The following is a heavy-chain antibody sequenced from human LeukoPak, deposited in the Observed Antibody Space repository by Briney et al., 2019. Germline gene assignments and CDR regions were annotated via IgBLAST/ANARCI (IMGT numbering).Heavy chain of an antibody. CDR3: ARIPGIAVAGFWAGFDY. V-gene: IGHV4-39*07. J-gene: IGHJ4*02. Sequence: PSETLSLTCTVSGGSISSYYWSWIRQPPGKGLEWIGSIYYSGSTYYNPSLKSRVTISVDTSKNQFSLKLSSVTAADMAVYYCARIPGIAVAGFWAGFDYWGQGTLVTVSS. CDR1: GGSISSYY. D-gene: IGHD6-19*01. CDR2: IYYSGST.